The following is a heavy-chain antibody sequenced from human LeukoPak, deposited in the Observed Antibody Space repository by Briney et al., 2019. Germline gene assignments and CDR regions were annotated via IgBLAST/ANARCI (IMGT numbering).Heavy chain of an antibody. CDR2: IYYSGST. Sequence: SETLSLTCAVYGGSFSSYYWSWLRQPPGKGLEWIGYIYYSGSTNYNPSLKSRVTISLDTSKNQFSLKLSSVTAADTAVYYCARGDSTVTPKYFQYWGQGTLVTVSS. CDR1: GGSFSSYY. V-gene: IGHV4-59*01. CDR3: ARGDSTVTPKYFQY. J-gene: IGHJ1*01. D-gene: IGHD4-23*01.